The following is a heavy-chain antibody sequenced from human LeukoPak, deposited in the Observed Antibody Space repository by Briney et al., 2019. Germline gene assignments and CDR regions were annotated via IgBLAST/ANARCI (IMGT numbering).Heavy chain of an antibody. D-gene: IGHD1-1*01. Sequence: PSETLCPSCTVSGGSISSYYWSWIRQPAGKGLEWIGRIYTSGSTNYNPSLKSRVTISVDKSKNQFSLKLSSVTAADTAVYYCARAVGTGWFELWGQRSLHRVSS. CDR3: ARAVGTGWFEL. V-gene: IGHV4-4*07. J-gene: IGHJ5*02. CDR1: GGSISSYY. CDR2: IYTSGST.